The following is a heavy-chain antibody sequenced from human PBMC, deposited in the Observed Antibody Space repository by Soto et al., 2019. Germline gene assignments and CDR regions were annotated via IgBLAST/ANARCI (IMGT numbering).Heavy chain of an antibody. J-gene: IGHJ4*02. Sequence: QVQLVESGGGVVQPGRSLRLSCAASGFTFSSYGMHWVSQSPGKGLEWVSVISYDGSNKYYADSVKGRFTISRDNSKNTLYLQMNSLRAEDTAVYYCANAPAIVLVPSALGGDYWGQGTLVTVSS. CDR1: GFTFSSYG. CDR3: ANAPAIVLVPSALGGDY. D-gene: IGHD2-2*01. CDR2: ISYDGSNK. V-gene: IGHV3-30*18.